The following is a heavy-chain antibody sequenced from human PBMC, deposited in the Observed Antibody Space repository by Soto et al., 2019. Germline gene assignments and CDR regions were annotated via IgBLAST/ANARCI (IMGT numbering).Heavy chain of an antibody. D-gene: IGHD3-22*01. CDR2: IIPIFGTA. CDR3: ARALYYYDSSGYLQTDAFDC. Sequence: QVQLVQSGAEVKKPGSSVKVSCKASGGTFSSYAISWVRQAPGQGLEWMGGIIPIFGTANYAQKFQGRVTITADESTSTAYMELSSLRSEDTAVYYCARALYYYDSSGYLQTDAFDCWGQGTLVTVSS. J-gene: IGHJ4*02. V-gene: IGHV1-69*01. CDR1: GGTFSSYA.